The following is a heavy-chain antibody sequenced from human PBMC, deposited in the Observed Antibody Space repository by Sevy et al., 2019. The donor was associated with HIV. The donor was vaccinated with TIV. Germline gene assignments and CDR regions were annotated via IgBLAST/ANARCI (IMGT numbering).Heavy chain of an antibody. CDR1: GFTFSSFG. Sequence: GGSLRLSCAASGFTFSSFGMYWARQAPGEELEWVAIIWYDGKNALYADSVKGRFTISRDNSKNTLYLQMNSLRAEDTAVYYCARDLEEWELRYLGYWGQGTLVTVSS. D-gene: IGHD1-26*01. J-gene: IGHJ4*02. V-gene: IGHV3-33*01. CDR3: ARDLEEWELRYLGY. CDR2: IWYDGKNA.